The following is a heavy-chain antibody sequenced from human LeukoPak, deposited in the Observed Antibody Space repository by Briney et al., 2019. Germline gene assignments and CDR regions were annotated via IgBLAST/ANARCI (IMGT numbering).Heavy chain of an antibody. D-gene: IGHD5-18*01. J-gene: IGHJ1*01. CDR3: AXXXXXXXSYGYGVFQH. CDR1: GGSISSYY. CDR2: IYYSGST. V-gene: IGHV4-59*12. Sequence: PSETLSLTCTVSGGSISSYYWSWIRQPPGKGLEWIGYIYYSGSTNYNPSLKSRVTISVDTSKNQFSLKLSSVTAADTAVYYCAXXXXXXXSYGYGVFQHWGQGTLVTVSS.